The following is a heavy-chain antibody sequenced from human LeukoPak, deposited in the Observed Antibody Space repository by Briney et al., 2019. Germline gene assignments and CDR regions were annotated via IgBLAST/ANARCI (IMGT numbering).Heavy chain of an antibody. Sequence: GGSLRLSCAASGFTFSGYNMHWVRQAPGKGLQWVAFIRYDGSNKYYADSAKGRFTISRDNSKNTLYLQMNSLRAEDTAVYYCAKASPKSFGELLYAIDYWGQGTLVTVSS. D-gene: IGHD3-10*01. V-gene: IGHV3-30*02. CDR2: IRYDGSNK. CDR1: GFTFSGYN. CDR3: AKASPKSFGELLYAIDY. J-gene: IGHJ4*02.